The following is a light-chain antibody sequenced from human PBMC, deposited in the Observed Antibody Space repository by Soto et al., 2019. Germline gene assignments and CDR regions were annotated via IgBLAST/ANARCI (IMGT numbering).Light chain of an antibody. V-gene: IGKV3-15*01. J-gene: IGKJ1*01. Sequence: IVMTQSPATLSVSPWERATLSCRASQSVSSNLAWYQQKPGQAPRLLIYGASTRATGIPARFSGSGSGTEFTLTVSSLQSEDFAVYYCLQYNNWPPWTFGQGTKVDIK. CDR2: GAS. CDR3: LQYNNWPPWT. CDR1: QSVSSN.